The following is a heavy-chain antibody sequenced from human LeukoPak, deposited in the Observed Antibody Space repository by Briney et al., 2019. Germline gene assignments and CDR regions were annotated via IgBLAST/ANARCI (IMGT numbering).Heavy chain of an antibody. CDR2: ISAYNGNT. Sequence: ASVKVSCKASGYTFTSYGISWVRQAPGQGLEWMGWISAYNGNTNYAQKLQGRVTMTTDTSTSTAYMELRSLRSDDTAVYYCARDGDIVVVVAPRGYDAFEIWGQGTMVTVSS. CDR1: GYTFTSYG. D-gene: IGHD2-15*01. J-gene: IGHJ3*02. V-gene: IGHV1-18*04. CDR3: ARDGDIVVVVAPRGYDAFEI.